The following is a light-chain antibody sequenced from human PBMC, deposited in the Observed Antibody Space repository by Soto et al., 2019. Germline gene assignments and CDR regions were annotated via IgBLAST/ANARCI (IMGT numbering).Light chain of an antibody. Sequence: EIVLTQSPGTLSLSPGERATLSCRASQSVSSSYLAWYQQKPGQAPRLLIYGASSRATGIPDRFSGSGSGTAFPLTISRLEPEDFAVYYCHESEVFGVGTKVEIK. CDR3: HESEV. V-gene: IGKV3-20*01. J-gene: IGKJ4*01. CDR1: QSVSSSY. CDR2: GAS.